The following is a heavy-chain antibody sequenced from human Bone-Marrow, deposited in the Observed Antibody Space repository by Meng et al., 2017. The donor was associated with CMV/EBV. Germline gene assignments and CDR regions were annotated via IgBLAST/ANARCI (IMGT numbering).Heavy chain of an antibody. V-gene: IGHV4-61*01. CDR1: GGSVSSGSYY. D-gene: IGHD6-13*01. J-gene: IGHJ5*02. CDR2: IYYSGST. Sequence: SETLSLTCTVSGGSVSSGSYYWSWIRQPPGKGLEWIGYIYYSGSTNYNPSLKSRVTISVDTSKNQFSLKLSSVTAADTAVYYCARVLGSSWYGDWCWFDPWGQGTLVTVSS. CDR3: ARVLGSSWYGDWCWFDP.